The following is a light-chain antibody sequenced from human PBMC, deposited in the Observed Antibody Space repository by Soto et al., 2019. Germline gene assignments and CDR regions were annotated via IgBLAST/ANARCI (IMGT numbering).Light chain of an antibody. CDR1: QSISNN. CDR3: QQYNDWPPMYS. CDR2: GAS. Sequence: EIVMTQSPATLSVSPGGRATLSCRASQSISNNLAWYQQKPGQAPRLLIYGASTRATGIPARFSGSGSGTEFTLSISSLQSEDFALYYCQQYNDWPPMYSFGQGTNLEIK. V-gene: IGKV3-15*01. J-gene: IGKJ2*01.